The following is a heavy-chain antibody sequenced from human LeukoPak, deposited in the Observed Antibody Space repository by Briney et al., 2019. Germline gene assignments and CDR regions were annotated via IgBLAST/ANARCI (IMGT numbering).Heavy chain of an antibody. V-gene: IGHV3-30*18. CDR3: AKDRDKLVPDY. D-gene: IGHD3-9*01. Sequence: GGSLRLSCAASGFTFSSYGMHWVRQAPGKGLEWVAVISYDGSNKYYADSVKGRFTISRDNSKNTLYLQMNSLRAEDTAVYYCAKDRDKLVPDYWGQGTLVTVSS. CDR1: GFTFSSYG. J-gene: IGHJ4*02. CDR2: ISYDGSNK.